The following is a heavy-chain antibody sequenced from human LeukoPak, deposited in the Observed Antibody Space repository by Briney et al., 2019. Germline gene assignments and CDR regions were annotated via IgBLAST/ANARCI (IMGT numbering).Heavy chain of an antibody. CDR1: GFTFSSYW. CDR3: ARGPYDILTGYSDRAFDY. J-gene: IGHJ4*02. Sequence: GGSLRLSCAASGFTFSSYWMHWVRQAPGKGLVWVSRINSDGSSTSYADSVKGRFTISRDNAKNTLYLQMNSLRAEDTAVNYCARGPYDILTGYSDRAFDYWGQGTLVTVSS. V-gene: IGHV3-74*01. CDR2: INSDGSST. D-gene: IGHD3-9*01.